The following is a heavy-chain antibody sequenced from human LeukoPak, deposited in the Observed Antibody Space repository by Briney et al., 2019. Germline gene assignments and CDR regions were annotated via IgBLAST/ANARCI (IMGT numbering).Heavy chain of an antibody. V-gene: IGHV3-64D*06. CDR1: GFTFSSYS. D-gene: IGHD5-24*01. CDR3: VKDLDDNSPPDAFDI. Sequence: GGSLRLSCAASGFTFSSYSMNWVRQAPGKGPEYVSTISSNGESTYYGDSVKGRFTISRDTSKNTLYLQMSSLRAEDTAVYYCVKDLDDNSPPDAFDIWGQGTMVTVAS. CDR2: ISSNGEST. J-gene: IGHJ3*02.